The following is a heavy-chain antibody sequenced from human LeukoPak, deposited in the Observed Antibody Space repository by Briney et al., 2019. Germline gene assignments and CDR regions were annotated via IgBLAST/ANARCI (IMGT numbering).Heavy chain of an antibody. CDR1: GGSISSHY. Sequence: SETLSLTCTVSGGSISSHYWSWIRQAPGKGLEYIGYIYYSGSTNYNPSLKSRVTISVDTSKNQFSLKLSSVTAADTAVYYCARDRWSGAFGWDVWGKGTTVTVSS. D-gene: IGHD3-10*01. J-gene: IGHJ6*04. V-gene: IGHV4-59*11. CDR3: ARDRWSGAFGWDV. CDR2: IYYSGST.